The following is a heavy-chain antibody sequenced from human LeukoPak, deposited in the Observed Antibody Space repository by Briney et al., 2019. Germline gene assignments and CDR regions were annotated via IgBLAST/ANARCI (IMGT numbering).Heavy chain of an antibody. CDR3: AKGRRVRGVIDYFDY. J-gene: IGHJ4*02. V-gene: IGHV3-30*18. D-gene: IGHD3-10*01. CDR2: ISYDGSNK. Sequence: GGSLRLSCAASGFTFSSYGMHWVRQAPGKGLEWVAVISYDGSNKYYADSVKGRFTISRDNSKNTLYLQMNSLRAEDTAVYYCAKGRRVRGVIDYFDYWGQGTLVTVSS. CDR1: GFTFSSYG.